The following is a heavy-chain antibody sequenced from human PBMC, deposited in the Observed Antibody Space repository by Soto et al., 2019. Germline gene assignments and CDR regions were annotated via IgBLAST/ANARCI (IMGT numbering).Heavy chain of an antibody. V-gene: IGHV4-39*01. Sequence: QLQLQESGPGLVKPSETLSLTCSVSGDSVRTTSYYWAWIRQSPGRRLEWIGTIFSRGDTYYTPSLKSRLTISIHTSNNQFSLILNSVTAADTAVYYCARQRVIPATPTNWFETWGQGTLVTVSS. CDR2: IFSRGDT. CDR1: GDSVRTTSYY. D-gene: IGHD2-15*01. J-gene: IGHJ5*02. CDR3: ARQRVIPATPTNWFET.